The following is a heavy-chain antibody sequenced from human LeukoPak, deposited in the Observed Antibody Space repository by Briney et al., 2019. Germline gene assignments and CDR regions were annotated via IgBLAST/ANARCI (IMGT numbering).Heavy chain of an antibody. Sequence: PGGSLRLSCAASGFTFSDYYMSWIRQAPGKGLEWISYISSSGSTIYYIDSVKGRFTMSRDNAKNSLYLQMTSLRAEDTAIYYRARRHDYFDYWGRGTLVTVSS. J-gene: IGHJ4*02. CDR3: ARRHDYFDY. CDR2: ISSSGSTI. CDR1: GFTFSDYY. D-gene: IGHD3-3*01. V-gene: IGHV3-11*01.